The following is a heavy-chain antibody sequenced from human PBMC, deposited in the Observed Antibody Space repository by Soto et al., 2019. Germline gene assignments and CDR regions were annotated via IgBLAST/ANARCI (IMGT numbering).Heavy chain of an antibody. Sequence: GGSLRVSCAASGFTFSSYAMSWVRQAPGKGLEWVSAISGSDGSTYYADSVKGRFTISRDNSKNTLYLQMNGLRAEDTAVYYCAKDSRVTMVRGVIIPPGYWGQGTLVTVSS. CDR3: AKDSRVTMVRGVIIPPGY. V-gene: IGHV3-23*01. J-gene: IGHJ4*02. D-gene: IGHD3-10*01. CDR2: ISGSDGST. CDR1: GFTFSSYA.